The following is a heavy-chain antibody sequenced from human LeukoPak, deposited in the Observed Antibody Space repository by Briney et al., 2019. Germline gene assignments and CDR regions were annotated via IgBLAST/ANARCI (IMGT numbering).Heavy chain of an antibody. CDR2: ISGSGGST. Sequence: QAGGSLRLSCAASGFTFSSYAMSWVRQAPGKGLEWVSAISGSGGSTYYADSVKGRFTISRDNSKNTLYLQMNSLRAEDTAVYYCAKVRRITMIVGGAFDYWGQGTLVTVSS. CDR1: GFTFSSYA. D-gene: IGHD3-22*01. J-gene: IGHJ4*02. CDR3: AKVRRITMIVGGAFDY. V-gene: IGHV3-23*01.